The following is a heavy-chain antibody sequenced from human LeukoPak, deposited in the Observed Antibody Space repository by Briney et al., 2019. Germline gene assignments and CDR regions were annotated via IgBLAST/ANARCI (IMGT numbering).Heavy chain of an antibody. D-gene: IGHD3-22*01. J-gene: IGHJ3*02. CDR1: GGSISSGSYY. V-gene: IGHV4-61*02. CDR3: ARDDHYYDSSGYAFDI. CDR2: IYTSGST. Sequence: PSETLSLTCTVSGGSISSGSYYWSWIRQPAGKGLEWIGRIYTSGSTNCNPSLKSRVTISVDTSKNQFSLKLSSVTAADTAVYYCARDDHYYDSSGYAFDIWGQGTMVTVSS.